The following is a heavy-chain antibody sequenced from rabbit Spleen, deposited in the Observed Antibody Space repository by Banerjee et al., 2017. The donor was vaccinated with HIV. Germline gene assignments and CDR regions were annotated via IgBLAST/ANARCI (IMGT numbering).Heavy chain of an antibody. CDR2: NDPVLGST. Sequence: QEQLVESGGGLVQPEGSLTLTCKASGFDFSSWYYMCWVRQAPGKGLEWIGYNDPVLGSTYYATWVNGRFTISSHNAQNTLYLQLNSLTAADTATYFCVREVAGRFGLWGQGTLVTVS. CDR1: GFDFSSWYY. J-gene: IGHJ3*01. CDR3: VREVAGRFGL. D-gene: IGHD4-1*01. V-gene: IGHV1S43*01.